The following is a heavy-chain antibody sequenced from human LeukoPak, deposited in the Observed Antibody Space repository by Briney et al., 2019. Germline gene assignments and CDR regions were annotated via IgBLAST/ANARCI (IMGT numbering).Heavy chain of an antibody. J-gene: IGHJ4*02. Sequence: SETLSLTCTVSGGSISSSSYYWGWIRQPPGKGLEWIGSISYSGTTYYNPSLKSRVTVSVDTSKNQFSLELGSVTAADTAVYYCARHLYSGSYWFDYWGQGTLVTVSS. V-gene: IGHV4-39*01. CDR1: GGSISSSSYY. D-gene: IGHD1-26*01. CDR2: ISYSGTT. CDR3: ARHLYSGSYWFDY.